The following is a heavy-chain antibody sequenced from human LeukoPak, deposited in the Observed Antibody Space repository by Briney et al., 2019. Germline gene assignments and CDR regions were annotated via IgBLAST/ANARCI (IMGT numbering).Heavy chain of an antibody. CDR3: ARVGADGSGFLFDY. Sequence: PSETLSLTCTVSGDSISSYYWSWIRQPPGKGLEWIGYIYYIGSTNYNPSLKSRVTISVDTSKNQFSLKLSSVTAADTAVYYCARVGADGSGFLFDYWGQGTLVTVSS. CDR1: GDSISSYY. D-gene: IGHD3-10*01. V-gene: IGHV4-59*12. J-gene: IGHJ4*02. CDR2: IYYIGST.